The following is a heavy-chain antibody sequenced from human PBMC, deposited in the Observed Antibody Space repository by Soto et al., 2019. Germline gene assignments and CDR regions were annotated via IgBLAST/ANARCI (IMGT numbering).Heavy chain of an antibody. CDR3: ATDYYYGSGSYSPDYMDV. D-gene: IGHD3-10*01. CDR1: GFTFSSYS. V-gene: IGHV3-48*01. J-gene: IGHJ6*03. CDR2: ISSSSSTI. Sequence: GGSLRLSCAASGFTFSSYSMNWVRQAPGKGLEWVSYISSSSSTIYYADSVKGRFTISRDNAKNSLYLKMNSLRAEDTAVYYCATDYYYGSGSYSPDYMDVWGKGTTVTVSS.